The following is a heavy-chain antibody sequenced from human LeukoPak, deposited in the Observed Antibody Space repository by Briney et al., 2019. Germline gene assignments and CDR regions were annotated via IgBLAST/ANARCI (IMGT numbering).Heavy chain of an antibody. Sequence: PGRSLRLSCAASGFTFSDYYMSWIRQAPGKGLEWVSYISSSGSTIYYAHSAKGRFTISRDNAKNSLYLQMNSLRAEDTAVYYCARKGHRGRFDYWGQGTLVTVSS. J-gene: IGHJ4*02. CDR2: ISSSGSTI. D-gene: IGHD1-14*01. CDR1: GFTFSDYY. CDR3: ARKGHRGRFDY. V-gene: IGHV3-11*01.